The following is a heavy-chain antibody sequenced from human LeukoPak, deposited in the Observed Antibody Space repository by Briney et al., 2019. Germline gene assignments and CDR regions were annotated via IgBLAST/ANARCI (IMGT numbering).Heavy chain of an antibody. CDR2: ISYDGSNK. J-gene: IGHJ4*02. Sequence: GGSLRLSCAASGFTFSSYAMHWVRQAPGKGLEWVAVISYDGSNKYYADSVKGRFTISRDNSKNTLYLQMNSLRAEDTAVYYCAREVRVVPAARAVLRFLEWLFDYFDYWGQGTLVTVSS. CDR3: AREVRVVPAARAVLRFLEWLFDYFDY. D-gene: IGHD3-3*01. V-gene: IGHV3-30*04. CDR1: GFTFSSYA.